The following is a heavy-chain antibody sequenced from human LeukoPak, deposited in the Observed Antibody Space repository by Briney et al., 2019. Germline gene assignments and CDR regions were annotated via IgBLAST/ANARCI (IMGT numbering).Heavy chain of an antibody. CDR1: GFTFSSYA. D-gene: IGHD3-22*01. Sequence: GGSLRLSCAASGFTFSSYAMSWVRQAPGKGLEWVSAISGSGGSTYYADSVKGRFTISRDNSKNTLYPQMNSLRAEDTAVYYCANVHDSSGYYYDPFDYWGQGTLVTVSS. V-gene: IGHV3-23*01. J-gene: IGHJ4*02. CDR2: ISGSGGST. CDR3: ANVHDSSGYYYDPFDY.